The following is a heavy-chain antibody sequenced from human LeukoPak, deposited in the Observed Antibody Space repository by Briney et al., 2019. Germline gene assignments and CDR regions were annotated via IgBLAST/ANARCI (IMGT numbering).Heavy chain of an antibody. CDR1: GFTFSNYA. CDR3: FFPGVTGKVY. V-gene: IGHV3-30-3*01. D-gene: IGHD1-20*01. CDR2: ISSDGSNK. J-gene: IGHJ4*02. Sequence: PGGSLRLSCAASGFTFSNYAMHWVRQAPAKGLEWVAVISSDGSNKYYADSVKGRFTISRDNSKNTLYLQMNSLRAEDTAVYYCFFPGVTGKVYWGQGTLVTVSS.